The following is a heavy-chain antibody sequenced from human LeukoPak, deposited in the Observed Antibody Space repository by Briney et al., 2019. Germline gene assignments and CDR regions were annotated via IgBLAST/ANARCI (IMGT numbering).Heavy chain of an antibody. Sequence: ASVKVSRKASGYTFTSYGISWVRQAPGQGLEWMGWISAYNGNTNYAQKLQGRVTMTTDTSTSTAYMELRSLRSDDTAVYYCARDSGIAAAGGVDYWGQGTLVTVSS. J-gene: IGHJ4*02. D-gene: IGHD6-13*01. CDR2: ISAYNGNT. V-gene: IGHV1-18*01. CDR3: ARDSGIAAAGGVDY. CDR1: GYTFTSYG.